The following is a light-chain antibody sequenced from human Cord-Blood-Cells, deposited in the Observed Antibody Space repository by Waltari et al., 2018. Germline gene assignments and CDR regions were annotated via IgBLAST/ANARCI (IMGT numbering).Light chain of an antibody. J-gene: IGLJ2*01. V-gene: IGLV2-14*01. CDR2: DVS. Sequence: QSALTQPASVSGSPGQSITIPCTGTTSDVGGYNYVPWYQQHPGKAPNLMIYDVSNRPSGVSNRISGSKSGNTASLTISGLQAEDEADYYCSSYTSSSTLEVVFGGGTKLTVL. CDR1: TSDVGGYNY. CDR3: SSYTSSSTLEVV.